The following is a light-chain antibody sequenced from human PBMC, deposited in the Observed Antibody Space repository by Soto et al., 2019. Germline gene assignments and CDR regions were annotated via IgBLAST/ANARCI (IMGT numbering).Light chain of an antibody. V-gene: IGKV1-39*01. J-gene: IGKJ2*01. CDR3: QQSYSISS. Sequence: DIQMTQSPSSLSASVGDSVTISCRASQNINNYLHWYQQRPGKAPRLLIYAASTLQSGVPSRFSGSGAGTDFTLTISSLQPEDFATYYCQQSYSISSFGQGTKLEI. CDR2: AAS. CDR1: QNINNY.